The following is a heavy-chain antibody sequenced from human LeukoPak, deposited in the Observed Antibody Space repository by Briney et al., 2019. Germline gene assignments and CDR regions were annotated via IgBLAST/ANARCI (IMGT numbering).Heavy chain of an antibody. D-gene: IGHD3-22*01. CDR3: AKVGDSSGYYYYYFDY. CDR1: GFTFSSYG. CDR2: ISYDGSNK. J-gene: IGHJ4*02. Sequence: GGSLRLSCAAAGFTFSSYGMHWVRHAPGQGLKWVAVISYDGSNKYYADSVKGRFTISRDNSKNTLYLQMNSLRAEDTAVYYCAKVGDSSGYYYYYFDYWGQGTLVTVSS. V-gene: IGHV3-30*18.